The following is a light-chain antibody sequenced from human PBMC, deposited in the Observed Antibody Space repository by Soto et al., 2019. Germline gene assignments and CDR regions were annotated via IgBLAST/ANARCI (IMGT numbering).Light chain of an antibody. V-gene: IGLV4-69*01. CDR1: SGHSGNA. CDR3: QTGATGPGV. Sequence: CTLSSGHSGNAIAWHQQQPEKGPRHLMKLNSDGSHTKGDGIPDRFSGSSSGAERYLTISSLRSEDEADYSRQTGATGPGVFGGGTKLTVL. CDR2: LNSDGSH. J-gene: IGLJ3*02.